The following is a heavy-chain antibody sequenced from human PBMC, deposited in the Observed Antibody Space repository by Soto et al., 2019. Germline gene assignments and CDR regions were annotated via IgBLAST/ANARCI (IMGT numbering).Heavy chain of an antibody. D-gene: IGHD6-6*01. CDR1: GGSFSGYY. CDR2: INHSGST. CDR3: ARGRGSSSSYWFDP. J-gene: IGHJ5*02. Sequence: QVQLQQWGAGLLKPSETLSLTCAVYGGSFSGYYWSWIRQPPGKGLEWIGEINHSGSTNYNPSLKSRVTISVDTSKTQLSLKLSSVTAADTALYYCARGRGSSSSYWFDPWGQGTLVTVSS. V-gene: IGHV4-34*01.